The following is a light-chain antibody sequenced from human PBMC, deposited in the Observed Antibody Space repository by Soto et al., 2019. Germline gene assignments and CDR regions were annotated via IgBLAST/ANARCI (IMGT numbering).Light chain of an antibody. V-gene: IGKV1-39*01. CDR1: QSISSY. Sequence: DIRMTQSPSSLSASVGDRVTITCRASQSISSYLNWYLQKPGKAPKIVIYAASSLQSGVPSRFIGGGSGTAFTLTISSLQPEDFATYYWQRSYSTPFTFGQGTKLEIK. J-gene: IGKJ2*01. CDR3: QRSYSTPFT. CDR2: AAS.